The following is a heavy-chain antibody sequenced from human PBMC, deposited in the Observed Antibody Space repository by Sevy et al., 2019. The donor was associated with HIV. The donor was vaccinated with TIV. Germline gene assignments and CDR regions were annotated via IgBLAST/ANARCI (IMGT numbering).Heavy chain of an antibody. Sequence: GGSLRLSCGGSGFTISRYAMNWVRQAPGKGLEWVSAISGSGGSRYYTDSVKGRFTISRDNSKNTLYLQMNSLRAEDSALYYCAKDPTFDSTGPDYWGQGTLVTVSS. D-gene: IGHD3-22*01. CDR1: GFTISRYA. CDR2: ISGSGGSR. J-gene: IGHJ4*02. CDR3: AKDPTFDSTGPDY. V-gene: IGHV3-23*01.